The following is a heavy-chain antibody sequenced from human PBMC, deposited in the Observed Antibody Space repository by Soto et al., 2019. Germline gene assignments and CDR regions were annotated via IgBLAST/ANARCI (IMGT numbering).Heavy chain of an antibody. Sequence: GASVKVSCKASCYTLTSYGISWVRQAPGQGREWMGLIIAYNGNTNYAQKLQGRVTMTTDTSTRTAYVELRSLRSDDTAVYYCARGYQLLGSFDYWGQGTLVTVSS. CDR1: CYTLTSYG. D-gene: IGHD2-2*01. CDR2: IIAYNGNT. J-gene: IGHJ4*02. V-gene: IGHV1-18*04. CDR3: ARGYQLLGSFDY.